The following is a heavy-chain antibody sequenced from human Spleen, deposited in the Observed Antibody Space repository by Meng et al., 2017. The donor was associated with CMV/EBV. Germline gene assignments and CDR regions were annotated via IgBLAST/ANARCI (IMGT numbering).Heavy chain of an antibody. D-gene: IGHD5-24*01. CDR2: THYGGNT. CDR1: GASVRSGSYY. J-gene: IGHJ4*02. CDR3: ASFSVEMSTISDY. Sequence: TVYGASVRSGSYYWTWIRQPPGKRLQWIGNTHYGGNTNYNPSLKSRVTIIVDGSRNRFSLRLSSVTAADTAVYYCASFSVEMSTISDYWGQGTLVTVSS. V-gene: IGHV4-61*01.